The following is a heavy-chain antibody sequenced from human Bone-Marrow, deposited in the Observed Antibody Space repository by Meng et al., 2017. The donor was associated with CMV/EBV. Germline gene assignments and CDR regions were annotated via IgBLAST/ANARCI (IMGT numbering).Heavy chain of an antibody. V-gene: IGHV4-61*01. D-gene: IGHD3-10*01. CDR1: GGSVSSGSYY. CDR3: ARRRSSGGWFDP. J-gene: IGHJ5*02. Sequence: SETLSLTCTVSGGSVSSGSYYWSWIRQPPGKGLGWIGYIYYSGSTNYNPSLKSRVTISVDTSKNQFSLKLSSVTAADTAVYYCARRRSSGGWFDPWGQGTLVTVSS. CDR2: IYYSGST.